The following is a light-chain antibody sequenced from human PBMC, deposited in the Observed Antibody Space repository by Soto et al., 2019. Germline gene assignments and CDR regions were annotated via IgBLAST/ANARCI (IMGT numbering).Light chain of an antibody. J-gene: IGKJ1*01. CDR2: EVS. Sequence: DDVMTQSPLSLPVTLGQPASISCRSSQSLVYNDGNTYLDWFQQRPGQSPRRLIYEVSNWDSGVPDRFSCSGSGSDFTLKISRVEADDVGVYYCMQGTHWLGTFGQGTKVEIK. V-gene: IGKV2D-30*01. CDR3: MQGTHWLGT. CDR1: QSLVYNDGNTY.